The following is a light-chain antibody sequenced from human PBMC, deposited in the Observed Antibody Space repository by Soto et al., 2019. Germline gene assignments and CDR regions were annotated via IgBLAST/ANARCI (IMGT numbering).Light chain of an antibody. J-gene: IGKJ4*01. CDR2: AAS. CDR3: QQSYSTPLT. CDR1: QTITTY. V-gene: IGKV1-39*01. Sequence: DIQMTQYPASLSSSLGDRVTITCRTGQTITTYLNWYQQKPGQAPKLLIYAASSLQIGFPSRCSGSGSETDFTLTISSLQPDDFATYYCQQSYSTPLTFGGGTKVDIK.